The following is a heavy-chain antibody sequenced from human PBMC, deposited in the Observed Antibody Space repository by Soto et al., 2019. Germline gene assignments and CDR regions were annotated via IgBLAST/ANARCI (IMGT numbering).Heavy chain of an antibody. V-gene: IGHV1-2*04. D-gene: IGHD6-19*01. CDR3: AREIAVAGRGYFDY. CDR2: INPNSGGT. CDR1: GYTFTVYY. J-gene: IGHJ4*02. Sequence: GASVKVSCKASGYTFTVYYMHWVRQAPGQGLEWMGWINPNSGGTNYAQKFQGWVTMTRDTSISTAYMELSRLRSDDTAVYYCAREIAVAGRGYFDYWGQGTLVTVSS.